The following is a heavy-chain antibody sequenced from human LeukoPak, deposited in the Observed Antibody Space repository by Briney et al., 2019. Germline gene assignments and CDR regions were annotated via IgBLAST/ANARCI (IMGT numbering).Heavy chain of an antibody. CDR2: ISGSGGST. CDR1: GFTFSSYA. J-gene: IGHJ4*02. Sequence: GGSLRLSCAASGFTFSSYATSWVRQAPGKGLEWVSAISGSGGSTYYADSVKGRFTISRDNSKNTLYLQMNSLRAEDTAVYYCAKEGYYDSSGYKFDYWGQGTLVTVSS. CDR3: AKEGYYDSSGYKFDY. D-gene: IGHD3-22*01. V-gene: IGHV3-23*01.